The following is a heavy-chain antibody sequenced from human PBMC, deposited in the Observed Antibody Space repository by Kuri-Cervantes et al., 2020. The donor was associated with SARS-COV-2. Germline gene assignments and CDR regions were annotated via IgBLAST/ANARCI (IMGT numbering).Heavy chain of an antibody. CDR1: GFTFSGHW. J-gene: IGHJ4*02. V-gene: IGHV3-74*01. D-gene: IGHD2-2*02. CDR3: ARDSYCSSTSCYNYFDY. CDR2: INPDGSYT. Sequence: GGSLRLSCAASGFTFSGHWIHWVRQAPGKGLVWVSRINPDGSYTNNADSVKGRFTLSRDNAKNMLFLQMNSLRAEDTAVYYCARDSYCSSTSCYNYFDYWGQGTLVTVSS.